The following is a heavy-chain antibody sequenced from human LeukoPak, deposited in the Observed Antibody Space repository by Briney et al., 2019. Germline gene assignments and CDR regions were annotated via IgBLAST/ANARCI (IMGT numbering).Heavy chain of an antibody. CDR3: AKETLWGDCYGSGSPADY. J-gene: IGHJ4*02. V-gene: IGHV3-30*18. CDR2: ISYDGSNK. Sequence: PGRSLRLSCAVSGFTFSSYGMHWVRQAPGKGLEWVAVISYDGSNKYYADSVKVRFTISRDNSKNRLYLQMNSLRAEDTAVYYCAKETLWGDCYGSGSPADYWGQGTLVTVSS. D-gene: IGHD3-10*01. CDR1: GFTFSSYG.